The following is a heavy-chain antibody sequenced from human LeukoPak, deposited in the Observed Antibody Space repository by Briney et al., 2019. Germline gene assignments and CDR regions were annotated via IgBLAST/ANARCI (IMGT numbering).Heavy chain of an antibody. Sequence: SETLSLTCTVSGGSISSSSYYWSWIRQPPGKGLEWIGEINHSGSTNYNPSLKSRVTISVDTSKNQFSLKLSSVTAADTAVYYCAVSGRKVGDQLVDYWGQGTLVTVSS. CDR1: GGSISSSSYY. V-gene: IGHV4-39*07. CDR3: AVSGRKVGDQLVDY. CDR2: INHSGST. D-gene: IGHD2-2*01. J-gene: IGHJ4*02.